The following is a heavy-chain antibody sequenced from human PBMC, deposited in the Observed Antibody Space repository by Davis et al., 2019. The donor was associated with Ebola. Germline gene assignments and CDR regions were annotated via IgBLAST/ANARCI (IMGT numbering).Heavy chain of an antibody. CDR2: IYSGGST. CDR1: GGFVSSGGYS. D-gene: IGHD6-13*01. J-gene: IGHJ4*02. CDR3: AEQQLLD. Sequence: ETLSLTCAVSGGFVSSGGYSWSWVRQAPGKGLEWVSVIYSGGSTYYADSVKGRFTISRDNSENTLYLQMNSLRAEDTAVYYCAEQQLLDWGQGTLVTVSS. V-gene: IGHV3-66*01.